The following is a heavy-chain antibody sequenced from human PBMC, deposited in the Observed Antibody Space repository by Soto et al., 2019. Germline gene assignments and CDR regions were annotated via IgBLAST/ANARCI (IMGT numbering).Heavy chain of an antibody. D-gene: IGHD3-9*01. V-gene: IGHV4-59*01. CDR1: GGSISNYY. CDR2: VYYSGST. J-gene: IGHJ4*02. CDR3: VRDYLLTGFDS. Sequence: SETLSLTCTVSGGSISNYYWTWVRQPPGKGLEWIGYVYYSGSTNYNPSLESRVTISIDASKNQFSLKMKSVTAADTAVYYCVRDYLLTGFDSWGQGALVTVSS.